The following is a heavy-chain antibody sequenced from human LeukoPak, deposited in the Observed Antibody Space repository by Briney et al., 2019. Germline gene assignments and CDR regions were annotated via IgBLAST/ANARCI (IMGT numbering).Heavy chain of an antibody. J-gene: IGHJ4*02. Sequence: GGSLRLSCAASGFTFSSYWMSWVRQAPGKGLEWVANIKQDGSEKYYVDSVKGRFTISRDNAKNSLYLQMNSLRAEDTAVYYCARDFLRDTLAAIPIDHWGQGTQVTVSS. V-gene: IGHV3-7*03. CDR1: GFTFSSYW. CDR2: IKQDGSEK. D-gene: IGHD2-15*01. CDR3: ARDFLRDTLAAIPIDH.